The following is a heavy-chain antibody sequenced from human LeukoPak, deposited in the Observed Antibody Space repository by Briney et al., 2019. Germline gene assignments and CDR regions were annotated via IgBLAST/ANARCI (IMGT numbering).Heavy chain of an antibody. D-gene: IGHD1-26*01. Sequence: SVKVSCKASGGTFSSYAISWVRQAPGQGLEWMGGIIPMFGTANYAQKFQGRVPITTEDSTSTAYMELSSLGSEDTAMYYCARVFARGGEISGSYYYYWGQGTLVTVSS. CDR2: IIPMFGTA. J-gene: IGHJ4*02. CDR1: GGTFSSYA. CDR3: ARVFARGGEISGSYYYY. V-gene: IGHV1-69*05.